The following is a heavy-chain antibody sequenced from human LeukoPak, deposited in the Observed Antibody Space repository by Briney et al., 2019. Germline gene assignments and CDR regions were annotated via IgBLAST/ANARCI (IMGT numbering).Heavy chain of an antibody. CDR2: MNPKSGDT. CDR1: GYIFIDYE. J-gene: IGHJ6*03. V-gene: IGHV1-8*02. CDR3: ARGRYMDV. Sequence: ASVKVSCKASGYIFIDYEINWVRQAPGQGLEWMAWMNPKSGDTGYEQKFQGRVTITRDSSISTVYMELSSLRSEDTALYYCARGRYMDVWGKGTTVTVS.